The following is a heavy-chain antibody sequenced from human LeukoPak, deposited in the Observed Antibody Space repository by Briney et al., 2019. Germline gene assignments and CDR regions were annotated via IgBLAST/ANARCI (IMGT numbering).Heavy chain of an antibody. J-gene: IGHJ4*02. D-gene: IGHD1-26*01. CDR3: ARNSGSYFDY. V-gene: IGHV3-20*04. CDR1: GFTFSSYG. Sequence: GGSLRLSCAASGFTFSSYGMHWVRQAPGKGLEWVSGINWNGGSTGYADSVKGRFTISRDNAKNSLYLQMNSLRAEDTALYYCARNSGSYFDYWGQGTLVTVSS. CDR2: INWNGGST.